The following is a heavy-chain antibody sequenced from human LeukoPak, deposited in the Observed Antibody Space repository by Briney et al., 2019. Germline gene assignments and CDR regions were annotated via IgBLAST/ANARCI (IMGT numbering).Heavy chain of an antibody. CDR3: ARSPINIASSGWYVRLFDY. CDR1: GGTFSSYA. Sequence: ASVKVSCKASGGTFSSYAISWVRQAPGQGPEWMGRIIPILGIANYAQKFQGRVTITADKSTSTAYMELSSLRSEDTAVYYCARSPINIASSGWYVRLFDYWGQGTLVTVSS. V-gene: IGHV1-69*04. J-gene: IGHJ4*02. D-gene: IGHD6-19*01. CDR2: IIPILGIA.